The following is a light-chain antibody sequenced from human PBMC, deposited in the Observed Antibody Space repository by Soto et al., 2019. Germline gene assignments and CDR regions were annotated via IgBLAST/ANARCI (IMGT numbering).Light chain of an antibody. V-gene: IGKV3-20*01. Sequence: PGDRATLSCRASQSVTTSYVAWYQQKPGQAPRVLIYGASSRATGIPDRFSGSGSGTDFTLTISRLEPEDFAVYYCQQYGSSPFTFGPGTKVDI. J-gene: IGKJ3*01. CDR3: QQYGSSPFT. CDR1: QSVTTSY. CDR2: GAS.